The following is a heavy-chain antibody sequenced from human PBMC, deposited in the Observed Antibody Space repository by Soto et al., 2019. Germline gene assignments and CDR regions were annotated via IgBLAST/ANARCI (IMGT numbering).Heavy chain of an antibody. Sequence: AASVKVSCKASGYTFTRYYMHWVRQAPGQGLEWMGIISPSGGSTSYAQKFQGRVTMTRDTSTSTVYMELSSLRSEDTAVYYCARETSGGSCYSGHCGMDVWGQGTTVTVSS. CDR2: ISPSGGST. D-gene: IGHD2-15*01. CDR3: ARETSGGSCYSGHCGMDV. V-gene: IGHV1-46*01. J-gene: IGHJ6*02. CDR1: GYTFTRYY.